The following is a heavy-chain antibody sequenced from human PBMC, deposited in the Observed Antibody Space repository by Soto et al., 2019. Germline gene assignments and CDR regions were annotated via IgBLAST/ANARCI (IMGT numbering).Heavy chain of an antibody. J-gene: IGHJ4*02. V-gene: IGHV1-2*02. Sequence: ASVKVSCKASGYTFTGYYMHWVRQAPGQGLEWMGWINPNSGGTNYAQKFQGRVTMTRDTSISTAYMELSRLRSDDTAVYYCARDFFGPSYDFWSGYEYIDYWGQGTLVTVSS. D-gene: IGHD3-3*01. CDR1: GYTFTGYY. CDR3: ARDFFGPSYDFWSGYEYIDY. CDR2: INPNSGGT.